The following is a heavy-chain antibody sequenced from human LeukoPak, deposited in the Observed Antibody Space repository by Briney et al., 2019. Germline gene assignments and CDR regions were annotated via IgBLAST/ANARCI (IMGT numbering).Heavy chain of an antibody. D-gene: IGHD3-22*01. V-gene: IGHV7-4-1*02. J-gene: IGHJ4*02. Sequence: ASVKVSCKASGYTFTSYAMNWVRQAPGQGLEWMGWINTNTGNPTYAQGFTGRFVFSLDTSVSTAYLQISSLKAEDTAVYYCATSYNDRSGFYPRLMGYWGQGPLVPSPQ. CDR1: GYTFTSYA. CDR3: ATSYNDRSGFYPRLMGY. CDR2: INTNTGNP.